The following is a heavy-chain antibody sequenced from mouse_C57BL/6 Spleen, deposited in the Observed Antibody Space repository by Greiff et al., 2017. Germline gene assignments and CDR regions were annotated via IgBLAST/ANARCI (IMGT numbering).Heavy chain of an antibody. CDR3: AREFYYYGSSSYWYFDV. CDR1: GYTFTSYW. D-gene: IGHD1-1*01. CDR2: IDPSDSET. Sequence: QVQLKQPGAELVRPGSSVKLSCKASGYTFTSYWMHWVKQRPIQGLAWIGNIDPSDSETHYNQKFKDKATLTVDKSSSTAYMQLSSLTSEDAAVYYCAREFYYYGSSSYWYFDVWGTGTTVTVSS. V-gene: IGHV1-52*01. J-gene: IGHJ1*03.